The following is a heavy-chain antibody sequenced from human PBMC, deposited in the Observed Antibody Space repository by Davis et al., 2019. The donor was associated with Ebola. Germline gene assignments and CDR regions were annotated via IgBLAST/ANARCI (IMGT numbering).Heavy chain of an antibody. CDR3: ARDPGYCSSGSCSFDY. CDR2: ISSSSSTT. J-gene: IGHJ4*02. V-gene: IGHV3-48*02. Sequence: GESLKISCAASRFIFSSYSMNWVRQAPGKGLEWVSYISSSSSTTYYAASVRGRFTISRDNAKNSQYLQMSSLRDEDTAVYYCARDPGYCSSGSCSFDYWGQGTLVTVSA. CDR1: RFIFSSYS. D-gene: IGHD2-15*01.